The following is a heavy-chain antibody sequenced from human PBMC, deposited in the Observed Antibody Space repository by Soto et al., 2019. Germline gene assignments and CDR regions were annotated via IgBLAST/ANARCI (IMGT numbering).Heavy chain of an antibody. CDR1: RFTFSSYA. J-gene: IGHJ5*02. CDR2: ISYSGGST. CDR3: ARKEGFNWNYAWFDP. V-gene: IGHV3-23*01. Sequence: GGSLRLSCAASRFTFSSYAMSWVRQAPGKGLEWVSSISYSGGSTYYADSVKGRFTISRDNSKNTLYLQMNSLRAVDSAIYYCARKEGFNWNYAWFDPWGQGTLVTVSS. D-gene: IGHD1-7*01.